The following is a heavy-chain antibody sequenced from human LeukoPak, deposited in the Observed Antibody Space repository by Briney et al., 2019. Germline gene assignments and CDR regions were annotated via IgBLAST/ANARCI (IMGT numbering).Heavy chain of an antibody. D-gene: IGHD1-1*01. Sequence: SGGSLRLSCAASGFTFSTYSMNWVRQAPGKGLDWVSSISSRSSYINYVDSVKGRFTISRDNAKNSLYLQMNSLRVEDTAIYYCARDQLPIAEARQYNWFDPWGQGTLVTVSS. CDR1: GFTFSTYS. CDR3: ARDQLPIAEARQYNWFDP. J-gene: IGHJ5*02. CDR2: ISSRSSYI. V-gene: IGHV3-21*04.